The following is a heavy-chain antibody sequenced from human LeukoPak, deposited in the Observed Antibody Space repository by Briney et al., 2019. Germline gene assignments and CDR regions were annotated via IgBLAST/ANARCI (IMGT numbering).Heavy chain of an antibody. CDR2: ISHSGGT. CDR3: ARMSPRYSSGYGTKDFDY. D-gene: IGHD6-19*01. J-gene: IGHJ4*02. V-gene: IGHV4-34*01. Sequence: PSETLSLTCAVYGGSFTDYYWSWIRQPPGKGLEWIGEISHSGGTNCNPSLESRVTISVDTSKNQFSLKLSSVTAADTAVYYCARMSPRYSSGYGTKDFDYWGQGTLVTVSS. CDR1: GGSFTDYY.